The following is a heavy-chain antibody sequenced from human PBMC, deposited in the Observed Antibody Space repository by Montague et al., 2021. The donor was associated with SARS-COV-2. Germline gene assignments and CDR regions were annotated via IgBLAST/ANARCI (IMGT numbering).Heavy chain of an antibody. J-gene: IGHJ4*03. CDR1: GGSFSGYH. CDR2: INHSGST. Sequence: SETLSLTCAVDGGSFSGYHGSWIRQPPGKGLEWIGEINHSGSTNYNPSLKRRVTISVDTSKNQFSRKLSSVTAADTAVYYWARGGRQWLVIDPRYYFDDWGQGTLVTVSS. CDR3: ARGGRQWLVIDPRYYFDD. D-gene: IGHD6-19*01. V-gene: IGHV4-34*01.